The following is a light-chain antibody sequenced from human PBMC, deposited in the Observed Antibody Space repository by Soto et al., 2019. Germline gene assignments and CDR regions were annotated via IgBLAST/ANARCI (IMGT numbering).Light chain of an antibody. CDR3: QQDNNRAGT. Sequence: DIQMTQSPSTLSASVGDRVTITCRASQSISSWLAWYQQKPGKAPKRLIYKASSLESGVPSRFSGSGAVTEFTLSISSLQPDDFATYYCQQDNNRAGTFGQGTKVEIE. CDR2: KAS. V-gene: IGKV1-5*03. J-gene: IGKJ1*01. CDR1: QSISSW.